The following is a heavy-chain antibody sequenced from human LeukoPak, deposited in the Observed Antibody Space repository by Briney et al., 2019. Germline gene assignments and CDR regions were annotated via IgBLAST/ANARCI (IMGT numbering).Heavy chain of an antibody. J-gene: IGHJ6*03. CDR2: IIPIFGTA. Sequence: SVKVSCKASGGTFSSYAISWVRQAPGQGLEWMGGIIPIFGTANYAQKLQGRVTMTTDTSTSTAYMELRSLRSDDTAVYYCARVQASPYYMDVWGKGTAVTVSS. CDR1: GGTFSSYA. CDR3: ARVQASPYYMDV. V-gene: IGHV1-69*05.